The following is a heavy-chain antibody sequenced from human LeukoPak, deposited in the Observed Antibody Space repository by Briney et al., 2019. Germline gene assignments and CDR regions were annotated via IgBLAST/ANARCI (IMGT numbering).Heavy chain of an antibody. D-gene: IGHD3-16*01. Sequence: ASAKVSCKASGYTFTSYYMHCVRQAPGPGLQLMGIINPSGGSTSYAQKFQGRVTMTRDMSTSTVYMELSSLRSEDTAVYYCARALSYDPFRANQTSSRDYYYMDVWGKGTTVTVSS. J-gene: IGHJ6*03. CDR2: INPSGGST. CDR3: ARALSYDPFRANQTSSRDYYYMDV. V-gene: IGHV1-46*01. CDR1: GYTFTSYY.